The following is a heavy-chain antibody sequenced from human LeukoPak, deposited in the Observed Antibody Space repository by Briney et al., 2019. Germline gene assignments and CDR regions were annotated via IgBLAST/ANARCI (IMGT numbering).Heavy chain of an antibody. D-gene: IGHD2-15*01. J-gene: IGHJ5*02. CDR3: ARGSLGYCSGGSCSVFDP. CDR1: GYMFTSYG. CDR2: LSDYNGNT. V-gene: IGHV1-18*01. Sequence: ASVKVSCKASGYMFTSYGIIWVRQAPGQGLECMGWLSDYNGNTKYAQKLLGRVTMTTDTSTSTAYMELRSLRSDYTAVYYCARGSLGYCSGGSCSVFDPWGQGTLGIVSS.